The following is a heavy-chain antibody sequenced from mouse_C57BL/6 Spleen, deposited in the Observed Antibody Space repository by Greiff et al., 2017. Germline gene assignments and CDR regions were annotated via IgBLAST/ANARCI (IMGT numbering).Heavy chain of an antibody. CDR3: GREYGTY. Sequence: EVKLLQSGGGLVKPGASLKLSCAASGFTFSDYGMHWVRQAPEKGLEWVAYISSGSSTIYYADTVKGRFTIARDNAKNTLFLQLTSLRAEDTAMYYCGREYGTYWGQGTTLTVSS. CDR1: GFTFSDYG. CDR2: ISSGSSTI. V-gene: IGHV5-17*01. D-gene: IGHD2-10*02. J-gene: IGHJ2*01.